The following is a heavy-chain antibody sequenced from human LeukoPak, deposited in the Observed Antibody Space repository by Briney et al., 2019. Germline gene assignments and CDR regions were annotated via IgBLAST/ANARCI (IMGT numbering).Heavy chain of an antibody. CDR1: GGTFSSYA. V-gene: IGHV1-69*13. CDR2: IIPIFGTA. Sequence: ASVKVSCKASGGTFSSYAISWVRQAPGQGLEWMGGIIPIFGTANYAQKFQGRVTITADESTSTAYMELSSLRSEDTAVYYCARGVRFRPNTVDYWGQGTLVTVSS. CDR3: ARGVRFRPNTVDY. D-gene: IGHD3-10*01. J-gene: IGHJ4*02.